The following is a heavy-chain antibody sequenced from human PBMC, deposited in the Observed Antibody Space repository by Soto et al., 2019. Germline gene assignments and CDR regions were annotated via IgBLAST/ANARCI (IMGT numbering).Heavy chain of an antibody. J-gene: IGHJ4*02. V-gene: IGHV1-69*13. CDR1: VGTFSSYA. D-gene: IGHD2-15*01. CDR3: AGGYCSGGSCYDTFDY. CDR2: IIPIFGTA. Sequence: SVKVSXKTSVGTFSSYAISWVRQAPGQGLEWMGGIIPIFGTANYAQKFQGRVTITADESTSTAYMELSSLRSEDTAVYYCAGGYCSGGSCYDTFDYWGQGTMVTVSS.